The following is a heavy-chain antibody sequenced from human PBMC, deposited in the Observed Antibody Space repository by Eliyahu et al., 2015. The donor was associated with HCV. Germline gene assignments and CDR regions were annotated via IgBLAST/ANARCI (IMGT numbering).Heavy chain of an antibody. CDR1: GFTFSGYS. CDR2: ISGSRGNI. J-gene: IGHJ4*02. D-gene: IGHD6-19*01. V-gene: IGHV3-48*01. Sequence: EVQLVESGGGLVQPGGSLXXSXXASGFTFSGYSMNWVRQAPGKGLEWVSHISGSRGNIYYADSVRGRFTXSRDNAKNSLYLQMTGLRAEDTAVYYCARELSSAWGIDYWGQGTLVTVSS. CDR3: ARELSSAWGIDY.